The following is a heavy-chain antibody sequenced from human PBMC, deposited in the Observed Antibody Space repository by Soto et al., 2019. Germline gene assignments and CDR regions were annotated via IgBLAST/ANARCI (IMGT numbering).Heavy chain of an antibody. Sequence: EMQLLESGGGLVQPGGSLRLSCAASGFTFSSYAMSWVRQAPGKGLEWVSAISGSGGSTFYADSVKGRFTISRDNSKNTLYLQMNSLRAEDTAVYYCAKAYSSGWAPFDYWGQGTLVTVSS. D-gene: IGHD6-19*01. CDR2: ISGSGGST. V-gene: IGHV3-23*01. CDR1: GFTFSSYA. CDR3: AKAYSSGWAPFDY. J-gene: IGHJ4*02.